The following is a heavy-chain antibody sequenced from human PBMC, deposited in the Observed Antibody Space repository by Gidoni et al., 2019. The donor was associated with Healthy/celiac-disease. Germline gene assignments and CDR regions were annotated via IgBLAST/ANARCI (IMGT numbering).Heavy chain of an antibody. J-gene: IGHJ3*02. CDR2: IWYDGSNK. D-gene: IGHD2-15*01. CDR3: ARASGYCSGGSCYSLVGAFDI. CDR1: GFTFSSYA. V-gene: IGHV3-33*01. Sequence: QVQLVESGGGVVQPGRSLRPSCAASGFTFSSYALTRVRQAPGKGLEWVEVIWYDGSNKSYADSVKGRFTISRDNSKNTLYLQMNSLRAEDTAVYYCARASGYCSGGSCYSLVGAFDIWGQGTMVTVSS.